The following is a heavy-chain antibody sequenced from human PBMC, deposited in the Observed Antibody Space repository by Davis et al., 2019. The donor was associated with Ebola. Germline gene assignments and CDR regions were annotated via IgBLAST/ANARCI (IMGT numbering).Heavy chain of an antibody. D-gene: IGHD3-3*01. CDR1: GFTFSSYG. CDR2: ISYDGSNK. Sequence: GESLKISCAASGFTFSSYGMHWVRQAPGKGLEWVAVISYDGSNKYYADSVKGRFTISRDNSKNTLYLQMNSLRAEDTAVYYCARVLNYDFWSGLDYWGQGTLVTVSS. CDR3: ARVLNYDFWSGLDY. J-gene: IGHJ4*02. V-gene: IGHV3-30*19.